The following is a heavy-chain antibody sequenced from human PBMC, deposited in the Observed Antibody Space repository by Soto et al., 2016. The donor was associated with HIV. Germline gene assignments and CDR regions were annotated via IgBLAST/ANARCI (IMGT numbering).Heavy chain of an antibody. Sequence: EVQLVESGGGLVQPGGPVRLSCVVSGFTFSSYWMHWVRQAPGKGLVWVSRINSDGSSTNYADSVKGRFTISRGNAKNTLYMQMNSLRAEDTAVYYCASGIAAYTGYYYMDVWGKGTTVTVSS. J-gene: IGHJ6*03. CDR2: INSDGSST. CDR1: GFTFSSYW. D-gene: IGHD6-13*01. V-gene: IGHV3-74*01. CDR3: ASGIAAYTGYYYMDV.